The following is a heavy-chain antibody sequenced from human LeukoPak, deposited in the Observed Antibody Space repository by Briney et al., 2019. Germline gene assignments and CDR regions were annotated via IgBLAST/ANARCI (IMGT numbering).Heavy chain of an antibody. CDR2: IYYSGST. V-gene: IGHV4-59*08. D-gene: IGHD4-17*01. CDR1: GGSISSYY. Sequence: SETLSLTCTVSGGSISSYYWSWIRQPPGKGLEWIGYIYYSGSTNYNPSLKSRVTISVDTSKNQCSLKLSSVTAADTAVYYCASLDTTVTLFDYWGQGTLVTVSS. CDR3: ASLDTTVTLFDY. J-gene: IGHJ4*02.